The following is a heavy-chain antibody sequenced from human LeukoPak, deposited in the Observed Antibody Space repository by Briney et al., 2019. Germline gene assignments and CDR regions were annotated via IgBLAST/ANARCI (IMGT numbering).Heavy chain of an antibody. Sequence: PGGSLRLSCAASGFTFSSYAMSWVRQAPGKGLEWVSAISGSGGSTYYADSVKGRFTISRDNSKNKLYLQMNSLRAEDTAVYYCAKVNTSGYAIDYWGQGTLVTVSS. CDR2: ISGSGGST. J-gene: IGHJ4*02. D-gene: IGHD3-3*01. CDR3: AKVNTSGYAIDY. CDR1: GFTFSSYA. V-gene: IGHV3-23*01.